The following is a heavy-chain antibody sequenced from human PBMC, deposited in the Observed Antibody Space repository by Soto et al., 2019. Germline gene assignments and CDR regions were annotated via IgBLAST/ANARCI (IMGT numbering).Heavy chain of an antibody. J-gene: IGHJ4*02. CDR1: GGTFSSYA. CDR2: IIPIFGTA. Sequence: SVKVSCKASGGTFSSYAISWVRQAPGQGLEWMGGIIPIFGTANYAQKFQGRVTMTRDTSTSTVYMELSSLKSEDTAVYFCAREDPGVAGFDYWGQGTLVTVSS. CDR3: AREDPGVAGFDY. V-gene: IGHV1-69*05.